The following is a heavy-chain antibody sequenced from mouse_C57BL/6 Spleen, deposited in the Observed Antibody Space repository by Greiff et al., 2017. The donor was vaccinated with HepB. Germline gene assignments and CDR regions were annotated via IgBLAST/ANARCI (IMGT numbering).Heavy chain of an antibody. Sequence: QVQLQQSGAELVRPGTSVKVSCKASGYAFTNYLIEWVNQRPGQGLEWIGVINPGSGGTNYNEKFKGKATLTADKSSSTAYMQLSSLTSEDSAVYFCARSDYVGYFDVWGTGTTVTVSS. D-gene: IGHD1-1*01. V-gene: IGHV1-54*01. CDR1: GYAFTNYL. CDR3: ARSDYVGYFDV. CDR2: INPGSGGT. J-gene: IGHJ1*03.